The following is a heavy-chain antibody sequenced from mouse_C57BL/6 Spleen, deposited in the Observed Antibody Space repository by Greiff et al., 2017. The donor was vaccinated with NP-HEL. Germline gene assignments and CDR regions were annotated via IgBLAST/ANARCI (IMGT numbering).Heavy chain of an antibody. CDR2: IRLKSDNYAT. J-gene: IGHJ3*01. V-gene: IGHV6-3*01. CDR1: GFTFSNYW. Sequence: EVQGVESGGGLVQPGGSMKLSCVASGFTFSNYWMNWVRQSPEKGLEWVAQIRLKSDNYATHYAESVKGRFTISRDDSKSSVYLQMNNLRAEDTGIYYCTRQLGRGFAYWGQGTLVTVSA. D-gene: IGHD4-1*02. CDR3: TRQLGRGFAY.